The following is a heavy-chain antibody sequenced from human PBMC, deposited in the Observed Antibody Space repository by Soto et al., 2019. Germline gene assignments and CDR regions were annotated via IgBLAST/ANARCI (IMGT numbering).Heavy chain of an antibody. Sequence: GASVKVSCKASGFTFTSSAVQWVRQARGQRLEWIGWIVVGSGNTNYAQKFQERVTITRDMSTSTAYMELSSLRSEDTAVYYCAADESPSYYYDETRLYYGMDVWGQGTTVTVSS. CDR2: IVVGSGNT. V-gene: IGHV1-58*01. J-gene: IGHJ6*02. D-gene: IGHD3-22*01. CDR1: GFTFTSSA. CDR3: AADESPSYYYDETRLYYGMDV.